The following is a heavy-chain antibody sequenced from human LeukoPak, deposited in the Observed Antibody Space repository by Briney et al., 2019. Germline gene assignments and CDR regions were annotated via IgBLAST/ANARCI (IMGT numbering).Heavy chain of an antibody. V-gene: IGHV1-2*02. CDR1: GYTFTGYF. CDR3: ARSRTVNTAMVYDWFDP. J-gene: IGHJ5*02. CDR2: INPDSGGT. D-gene: IGHD5-18*01. Sequence: ASVKVSCKASGYTFTGYFMHWVRQAPGQGLEWMGWINPDSGGTNYAQKFQGRVTITADESTSTAYMELSSLRSEDTAVYYCARSRTVNTAMVYDWFDPWGQGTLVTVSS.